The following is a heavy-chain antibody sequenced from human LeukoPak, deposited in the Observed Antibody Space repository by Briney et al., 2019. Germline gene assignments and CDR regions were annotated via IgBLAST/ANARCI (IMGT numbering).Heavy chain of an antibody. D-gene: IGHD1-26*01. J-gene: IGHJ4*02. CDR3: ARDFQWEPKPKGYYFDY. V-gene: IGHV1-3*01. CDR2: INADNGNT. CDR1: GYIFTHYA. Sequence: ASVKVSCKASGYIFTHYAINWVRQAPGQRPEWMGWINADNGNTRYSQELEGRVTFARDTTASTAYMELSSLRPEDTAVYYCARDFQWEPKPKGYYFDYWGQGTLVTVSS.